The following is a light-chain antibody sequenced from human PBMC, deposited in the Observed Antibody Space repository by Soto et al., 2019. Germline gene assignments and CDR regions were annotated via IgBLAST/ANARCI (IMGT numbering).Light chain of an antibody. Sequence: EIVLTQSPATLSLSPGERATLSCRASQSVSRYLAWYQQKPGQAPRLLIYDASSRATGIPARFSGSGSGTDFTLTISSLEPEDFAVYYCQQRSNWTPALTFGGGTKVEIK. V-gene: IGKV3-11*01. CDR1: QSVSRY. J-gene: IGKJ4*01. CDR3: QQRSNWTPALT. CDR2: DAS.